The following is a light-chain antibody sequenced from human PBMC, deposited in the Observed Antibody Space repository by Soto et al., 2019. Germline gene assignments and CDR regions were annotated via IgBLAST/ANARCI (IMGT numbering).Light chain of an antibody. CDR3: QVWDSSSDHVV. J-gene: IGLJ2*01. CDR2: DDT. Sequence: SYELTQPPSVSVAPGQTARITCGGNDIGDKSVHWYQQKPGQAPLLVVYDDTDRPSGIPERFSGSNSGNTATLTISRVEAGDEADYYCQVWDSSSDHVVFGGGTKLTVL. V-gene: IGLV3-21*02. CDR1: DIGDKS.